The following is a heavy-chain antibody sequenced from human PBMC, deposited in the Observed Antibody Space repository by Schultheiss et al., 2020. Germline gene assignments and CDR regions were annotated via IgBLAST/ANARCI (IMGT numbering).Heavy chain of an antibody. D-gene: IGHD2-15*01. CDR1: GFTFSSYG. CDR2: LSYDGGNK. Sequence: GGSLRLSCAASGFTFSSYGMHWVRQAPGKGLEWVAILSYDGGNKYYADSVKGRFTISRDNSKNTLYLQMNSLRAEDTAVYYCARDSVASGCMDVWGKGTTVTFSS. J-gene: IGHJ6*03. CDR3: ARDSVASGCMDV. V-gene: IGHV3-30*03.